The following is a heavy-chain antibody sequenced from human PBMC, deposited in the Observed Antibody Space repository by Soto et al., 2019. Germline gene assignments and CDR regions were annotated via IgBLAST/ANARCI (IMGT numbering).Heavy chain of an antibody. D-gene: IGHD3-22*01. CDR3: GREPQYYGSSGYHDFAYYFDY. J-gene: IGHJ4*01. V-gene: IGHV3-30*04. CDR2: IPDNGRNE. Sequence: GGELTCSCAASTFTSRSYPMLWVPPAPGKGLEGVAGIPDNGRNEYYADTLKGGLTIFRDNSKNTLYLQRNSLRAEDTAVYYCGREPQYYGSSGYHDFAYYFDYWGHRTLVTLSS. CDR1: TFTSRSYP.